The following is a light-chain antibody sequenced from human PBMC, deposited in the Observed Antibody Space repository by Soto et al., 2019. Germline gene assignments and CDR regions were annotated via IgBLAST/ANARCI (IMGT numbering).Light chain of an antibody. CDR2: GAS. V-gene: IGKV3-20*01. CDR3: QQYGSSGT. J-gene: IGKJ1*01. CDR1: QSVSSSD. Sequence: EIVLTQSPCTLSLSPGERATLSCRASQSVSSSDLAWYQQKPGQAPRLLIYGASSRATGIPGRLSGSGSGTDFTLTISRLEPEDFAVYYCQQYGSSGTFGQGTKVDIK.